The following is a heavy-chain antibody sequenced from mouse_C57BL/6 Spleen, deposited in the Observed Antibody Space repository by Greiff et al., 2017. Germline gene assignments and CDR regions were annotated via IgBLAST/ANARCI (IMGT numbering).Heavy chain of an antibody. V-gene: IGHV1-26*01. CDR3: ARLYYYGSSYSDY. CDR2: INPNNGGT. J-gene: IGHJ2*01. CDR1: GYTFTDYY. D-gene: IGHD1-1*01. Sequence: VQLQQSGPELVKPGASVKISCKASGYTFTDYYMNWVKQSHGKSLEWIGDINPNNGGTSYNQKFKGKATLTVDKSSSTAYMELRSLTSEDSAVYYCARLYYYGSSYSDYWGQGTTLTVSS.